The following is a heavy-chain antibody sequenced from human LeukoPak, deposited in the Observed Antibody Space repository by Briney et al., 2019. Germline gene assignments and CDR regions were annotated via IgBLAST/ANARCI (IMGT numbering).Heavy chain of an antibody. CDR3: SRGAAGDF. D-gene: IGHD2-15*01. Sequence: ASVKVSCKVSGSSFTDQSLHWVRQAPGQGLQWMGWLDPNRGGTDFSPEFQGRVTMLADKSTNTAYMVLSRLTSDDTAIYYCSRGAAGDFWGQGTLVTVSS. J-gene: IGHJ4*02. V-gene: IGHV1-2*02. CDR2: LDPNRGGT. CDR1: GSSFTDQS.